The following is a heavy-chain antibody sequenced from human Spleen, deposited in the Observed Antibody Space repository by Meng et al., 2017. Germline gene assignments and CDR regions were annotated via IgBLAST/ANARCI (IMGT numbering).Heavy chain of an antibody. CDR1: GFIFSSYS. CDR2: ISSSSSYI. CDR3: AKVRPSSGWSFDY. J-gene: IGHJ4*02. D-gene: IGHD6-19*01. Sequence: GESLKISCAASGFIFSSYSMNWVRQAPGKGLEWVSSISSSSSYIYYADSVKGRFTISRDNAKNSLDLQMNSLRAEDTAVYYCAKVRPSSGWSFDYWGQGTLVTVSS. V-gene: IGHV3-21*01.